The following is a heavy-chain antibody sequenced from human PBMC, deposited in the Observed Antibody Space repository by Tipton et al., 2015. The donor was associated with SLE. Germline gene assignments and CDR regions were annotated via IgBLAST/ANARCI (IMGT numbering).Heavy chain of an antibody. CDR2: IYDIGST. Sequence: TLSLTCAVYGGSFSVYYWTWIRQPPGKGLEWIGYIYDIGSTNYNPSLKSRVTMSVDTSENQLSLKLTFVTAADTAVYYCARARHGGAEYFEHWGQGTLVTVSS. CDR3: ARARHGGAEYFEH. J-gene: IGHJ1*01. CDR1: GGSFSVYY. D-gene: IGHD3-3*01. V-gene: IGHV4-59*01.